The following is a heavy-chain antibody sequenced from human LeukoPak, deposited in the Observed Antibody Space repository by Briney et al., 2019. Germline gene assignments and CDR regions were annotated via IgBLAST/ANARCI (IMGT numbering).Heavy chain of an antibody. V-gene: IGHV4-34*01. D-gene: IGHD3-10*01. Sequence: SESLSLTCAVYGGSFSGYYWSWIRQPPGKGLEWIGEINHSVSTNYNPSLKSRVTISVDTSKNQFSVKLRSVNAAATAVYYCARGVFITMARGVNKRYGMDVWGQGTTVTVSS. J-gene: IGHJ6*02. CDR1: GGSFSGYY. CDR2: INHSVST. CDR3: ARGVFITMARGVNKRYGMDV.